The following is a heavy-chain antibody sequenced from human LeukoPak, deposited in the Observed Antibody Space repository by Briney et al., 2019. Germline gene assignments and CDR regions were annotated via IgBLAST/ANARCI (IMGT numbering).Heavy chain of an antibody. CDR3: ARPYSSGYSDAFDI. CDR1: GSRFTSYW. CDR2: IYPGDSDT. D-gene: IGHD3-22*01. V-gene: IGHV5-51*01. Sequence: GASLKISYKGSGSRFTSYWIGWVRPMPGKGLEWMGIIYPGDSDTRYSTSFQGQVTISADKSISTAYLQWSSPKASDTAMYYCARPYSSGYSDAFDIWGQGTMVTVSS. J-gene: IGHJ3*02.